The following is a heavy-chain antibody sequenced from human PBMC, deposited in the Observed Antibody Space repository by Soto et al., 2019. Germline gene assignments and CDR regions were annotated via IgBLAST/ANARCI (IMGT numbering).Heavy chain of an antibody. J-gene: IGHJ5*02. Sequence: PSETLSLTCTVSGGSISSYYWSWIRQPPGKGLEWIGYIYYSGSTYYNPSLKSRVTISVDRSKNQFSLKLSSVTAADTAVYYCARGYYYGSGSDYGGNWFDPWGQGTLVTVSS. V-gene: IGHV4-59*12. CDR2: IYYSGST. CDR1: GGSISSYY. D-gene: IGHD3-10*01. CDR3: ARGYYYGSGSDYGGNWFDP.